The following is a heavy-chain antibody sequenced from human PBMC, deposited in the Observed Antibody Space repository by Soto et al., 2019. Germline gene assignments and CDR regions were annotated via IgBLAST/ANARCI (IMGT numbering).Heavy chain of an antibody. CDR3: ATGTDYYDSSGYYHGNLDY. D-gene: IGHD3-22*01. CDR1: GYSLTELS. CDR2: INPKTGDT. Sequence: VASVKVSCKVSGYSLTELSMHWVRQAPGKGLEWMGWINPKTGDTNYTQNFQGWVTMTRDTSISTAYLELSRLRSDDTAVYYCATGTDYYDSSGYYHGNLDYWG. V-gene: IGHV1-2*04. J-gene: IGHJ4*01.